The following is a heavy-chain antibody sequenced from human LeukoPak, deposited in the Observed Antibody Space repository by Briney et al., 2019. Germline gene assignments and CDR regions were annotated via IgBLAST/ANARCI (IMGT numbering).Heavy chain of an antibody. CDR3: AELGITMIGGV. Sequence: PGGSLRLSCAASGFTFSSYAMSWVRQAPGKGLEWVSTISNSDNKPYYADSVKGRFTISRDNSKNTLHLQMNSLTAEDTAVYYCAELGITMIGGVWGKGTTVTISS. CDR1: GFTFSSYA. J-gene: IGHJ6*04. D-gene: IGHD3-10*02. CDR2: ISNSDNKP. V-gene: IGHV3-23*01.